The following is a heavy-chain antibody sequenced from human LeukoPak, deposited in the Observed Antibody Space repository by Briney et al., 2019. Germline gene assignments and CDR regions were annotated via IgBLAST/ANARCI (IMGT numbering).Heavy chain of an antibody. Sequence: SETLSLTCTVSGGSISSYYWSWIWQPPGKGLEWIGYIYYSGSTNYNPSLKSRVTISVDTSKNQFSLKLSSVTAADTAVYYCARAVDYGMDVWGQGTTVTVSS. CDR2: IYYSGST. CDR3: ARAVDYGMDV. J-gene: IGHJ6*02. CDR1: GGSISSYY. V-gene: IGHV4-59*01.